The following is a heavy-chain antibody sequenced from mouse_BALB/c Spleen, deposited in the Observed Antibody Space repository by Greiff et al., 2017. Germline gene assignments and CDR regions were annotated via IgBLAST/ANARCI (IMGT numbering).Heavy chain of an antibody. CDR2: IWSGGST. CDR1: GFSLTSYG. D-gene: IGHD3-2*02. Sequence: VKLMESGPGLVQPSQSLSITCTVSGFSLTSYGVHWVRQSPGKGLEWLGVIWSGGSTDYNAAFISRLSISKDNSKSQVFFKMNSLQANDTAIYYCARSPQSIYYAMDYWGQGTSVTVSS. V-gene: IGHV2-2*02. CDR3: ARSPQSIYYAMDY. J-gene: IGHJ4*01.